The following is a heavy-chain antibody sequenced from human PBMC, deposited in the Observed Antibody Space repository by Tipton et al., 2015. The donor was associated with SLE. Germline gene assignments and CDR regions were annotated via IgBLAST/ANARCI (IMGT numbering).Heavy chain of an antibody. CDR2: IYYSGST. CDR1: GGSISSYY. V-gene: IGHV4-59*12. CDR3: ARSGLYVWGSYWAFDI. Sequence: TLSLTCTVSGGSISSYYWSWIRQPPGKGLEWIGYIYYSGSTYYNPSLKSRVTISVDKSKNQFSLKLTSVTAADTAVYYCARSGLYVWGSYWAFDIWGQGTMVTVSS. J-gene: IGHJ3*02. D-gene: IGHD3-16*01.